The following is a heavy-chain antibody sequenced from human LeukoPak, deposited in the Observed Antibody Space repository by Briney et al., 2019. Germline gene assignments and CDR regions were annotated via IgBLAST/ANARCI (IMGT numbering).Heavy chain of an antibody. V-gene: IGHV4-59*08. D-gene: IGHD6-13*01. Sequence: SETLSLTCTVSGGSISSYYWSWIRQPPGKGLEWIGYIYYSGSTNYNPSLKSRVTISVDTSKNQFSLKLSSVTAADTAVYYCASHSSERTPSSSWRYFDYWGQGTLVTVSS. CDR3: ASHSSERTPSSSWRYFDY. J-gene: IGHJ4*02. CDR1: GGSISSYY. CDR2: IYYSGST.